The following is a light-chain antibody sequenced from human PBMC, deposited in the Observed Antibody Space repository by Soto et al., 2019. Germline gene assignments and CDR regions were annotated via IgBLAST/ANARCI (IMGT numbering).Light chain of an antibody. Sequence: DIQMTQSPSSLSASVGDRITITCRASQGIRNDLGWYQQKPGKAPKRLIYAASSLHSGVPSRFSGSGSGTDFTLTISGLQPEDFATYFCQQSYSTPPWTFGQGTKVDIK. V-gene: IGKV1-39*01. CDR1: QGIRND. CDR3: QQSYSTPPWT. J-gene: IGKJ1*01. CDR2: AAS.